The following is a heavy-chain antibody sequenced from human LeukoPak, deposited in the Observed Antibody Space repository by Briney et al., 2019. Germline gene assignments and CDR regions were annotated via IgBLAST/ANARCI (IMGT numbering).Heavy chain of an antibody. Sequence: SETLSLTCTVSGGSTSSYYWSWIRQPPGKGLEWIGYIYYSGSTNYNPSLKSRVTISVDTSKNQFSLKLSSVTAADTAVYYCARDPLGYSYYDYWGQGTLVTVSS. CDR3: ARDPLGYSYYDY. D-gene: IGHD5-18*01. V-gene: IGHV4-59*01. CDR2: IYYSGST. CDR1: GGSTSSYY. J-gene: IGHJ4*02.